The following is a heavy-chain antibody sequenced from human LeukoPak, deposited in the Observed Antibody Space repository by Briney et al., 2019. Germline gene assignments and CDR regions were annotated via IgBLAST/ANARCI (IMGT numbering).Heavy chain of an antibody. CDR3: ARVRRFLEWLFDY. D-gene: IGHD3-3*01. J-gene: IGHJ4*02. Sequence: PSETLSLTCTVSGGSISSYYWSWIRQPPGKGLEWIGYIYYSGSTNYNPSLKSRVTISVDTSKNQFSLKLSSVTAADTAVYYCARVRRFLEWLFDYWGQGTLVTVSS. CDR1: GGSISSYY. V-gene: IGHV4-59*01. CDR2: IYYSGST.